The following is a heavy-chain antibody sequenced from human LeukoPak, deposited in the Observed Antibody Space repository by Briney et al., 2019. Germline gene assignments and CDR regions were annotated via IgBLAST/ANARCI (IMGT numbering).Heavy chain of an antibody. CDR2: INPNSGGT. CDR1: GYTFTGYY. V-gene: IGHV1-2*04. D-gene: IGHD1-26*01. Sequence: ASVKVSCKASGYTFTGYYMHWVRQAPGQGLEGMGWINPNSGGTNYAQKFQGWVTMTRDTSISTAYMELSRLRSDDTAVYYCARDLGIVGATRGPYGMDVWGQGTTVTVSS. J-gene: IGHJ6*02. CDR3: ARDLGIVGATRGPYGMDV.